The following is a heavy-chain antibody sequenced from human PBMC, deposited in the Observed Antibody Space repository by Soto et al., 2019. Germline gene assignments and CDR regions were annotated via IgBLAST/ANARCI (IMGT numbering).Heavy chain of an antibody. CDR2: INPSGGST. V-gene: IGHV1-46*03. Sequence: GASVKVSCKASGYTFASYYRQWVRQAPGQRLDWMGIINPSGGSTSYAQKFQGRVTMTRDTSTSTVYMELSSLRSEDTAVYYCARAVRILTVTTPKYNWFDPWGQGTLLTVSS. J-gene: IGHJ5*02. CDR1: GYTFASYY. CDR3: ARAVRILTVTTPKYNWFDP. D-gene: IGHD4-17*01.